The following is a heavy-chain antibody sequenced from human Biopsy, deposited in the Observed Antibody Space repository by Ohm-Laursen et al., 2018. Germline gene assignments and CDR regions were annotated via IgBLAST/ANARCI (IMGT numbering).Heavy chain of an antibody. J-gene: IGHJ4*02. D-gene: IGHD4-11*01. CDR3: ARGGFFAYSTFDY. CDR2: IKRDGTTT. Sequence: GTLSLTCAASGFAFSNYYMHWVRQAPGKGLLWVSRIKRDGTTTDYAESVKGRFTISRDNAKNTPYLQMNSLRAEDTAVYYCARGGFFAYSTFDYWGQGALVTVSS. V-gene: IGHV3-74*01. CDR1: GFAFSNYY.